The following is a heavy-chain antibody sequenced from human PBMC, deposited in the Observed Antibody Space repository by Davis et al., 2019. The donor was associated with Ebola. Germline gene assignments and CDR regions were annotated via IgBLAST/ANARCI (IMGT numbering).Heavy chain of an antibody. J-gene: IGHJ3*02. V-gene: IGHV1-18*01. CDR3: TTPGGQDSGYDVFDI. D-gene: IGHD5-12*01. Sequence: ASVKVSCKTSGYTFTSYGISWVRQAPGQGLEWVGWINTHNGNTNLAQKLHDRVTLTTDTSTSTAYMEMRSLRSEDTALYYCTTPGGQDSGYDVFDIWGQGTMVTVSS. CDR2: INTHNGNT. CDR1: GYTFTSYG.